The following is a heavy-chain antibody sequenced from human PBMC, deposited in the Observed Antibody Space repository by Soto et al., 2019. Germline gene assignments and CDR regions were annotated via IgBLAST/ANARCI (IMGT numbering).Heavy chain of an antibody. CDR2: VNPNSGGT. D-gene: IGHD2-15*01. Sequence: QVQLVQSGAEVKKPGASVKVSCKASGYTFTDYYIHWVRQAPGQGLEWMGWVNPNSGGTNYAQKFQGWVTMTRDTSIREVYMELSSLKSDDMAVYYCAREGAATANYGMDVWGQGTTVTVSS. V-gene: IGHV1-2*04. CDR3: AREGAATANYGMDV. CDR1: GYTFTDYY. J-gene: IGHJ6*02.